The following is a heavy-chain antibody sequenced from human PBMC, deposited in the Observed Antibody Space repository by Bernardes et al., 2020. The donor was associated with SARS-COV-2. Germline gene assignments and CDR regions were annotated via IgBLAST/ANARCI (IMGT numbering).Heavy chain of an antibody. D-gene: IGHD2-2*01. CDR2: IKQDGSEK. CDR3: AGTTTTCCDY. V-gene: IGHV3-7*01. J-gene: IGHJ4*02. Sequence: GGSLRLSCAASGFTFSSYWMSWVRQAPGKGLEWVANIKQDGSEKYYVDSVKGRFTISRDNAKNTLYLQMNSLRVEDTGVYYCAGTTTTCCDYWGQGTLVTVSS. CDR1: GFTFSSYW.